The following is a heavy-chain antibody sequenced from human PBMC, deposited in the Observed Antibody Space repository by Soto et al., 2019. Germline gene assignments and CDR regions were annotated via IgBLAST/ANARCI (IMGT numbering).Heavy chain of an antibody. V-gene: IGHV1-18*01. CDR2: ISAYNGNT. Sequence: ASVKVSCEACGDSFTSYGISWVRQAPGQGLEWMGWISAYNGNTNYAQKLQGRVTMTTDTSTSTAYMELRSLRSDDTAVYYCARFGLIRGSSYWFDPWGQGTLVTVSS. CDR1: GDSFTSYG. D-gene: IGHD6-6*01. J-gene: IGHJ5*02. CDR3: ARFGLIRGSSYWFDP.